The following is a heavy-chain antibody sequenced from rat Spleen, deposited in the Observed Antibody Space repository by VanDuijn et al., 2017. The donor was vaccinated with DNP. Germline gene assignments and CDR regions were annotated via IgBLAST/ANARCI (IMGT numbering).Heavy chain of an antibody. Sequence: QVQLKESGPGLVQPSETLSLTCTVSGFSLTTYSVSWVRQPPGKGLEWIAAISNGGSTYYNSVLKSRLSISRDTSKSQVFLKMNSLQTEETAIYLCTRDWSRGPLAYWGQGTLVTVSS. J-gene: IGHJ3*01. CDR1: GFSLTTYS. D-gene: IGHD1-1*01. V-gene: IGHV2-6*01. CDR2: ISNGGST. CDR3: TRDWSRGPLAY.